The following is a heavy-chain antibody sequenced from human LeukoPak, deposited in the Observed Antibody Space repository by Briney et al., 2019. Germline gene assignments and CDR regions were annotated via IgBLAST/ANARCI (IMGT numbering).Heavy chain of an antibody. D-gene: IGHD5-18*01. V-gene: IGHV3-30-3*01. CDR2: ISYDGSNK. J-gene: IGHJ3*02. CDR1: ACTFSSYA. Sequence: GGSLRLSCAAHACTFSSYAMPWVRQAPGKGLLWVAVISYDGSNKYYADSVKGRFPISRDNSKNTLYLQMNSLRTEDMAVYYCARDPTGYSYGLMGDAFDIWGQGTMVTVSS. CDR3: ARDPTGYSYGLMGDAFDI.